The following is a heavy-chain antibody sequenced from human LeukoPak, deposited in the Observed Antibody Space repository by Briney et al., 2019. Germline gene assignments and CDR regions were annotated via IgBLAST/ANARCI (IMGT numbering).Heavy chain of an antibody. Sequence: GESLKISCEASGYSFSSHGIVWVRQMPGKGLEWMGIINPADSVTIYSPSFQGQVTISADKSITTAYLQWSSLKASGTAMYYCARRYCSGGTCYYFDYWGQGALVTVSS. D-gene: IGHD2-15*01. CDR3: ARRYCSGGTCYYFDY. J-gene: IGHJ4*02. CDR1: GYSFSSHG. CDR2: INPADSVT. V-gene: IGHV5-51*01.